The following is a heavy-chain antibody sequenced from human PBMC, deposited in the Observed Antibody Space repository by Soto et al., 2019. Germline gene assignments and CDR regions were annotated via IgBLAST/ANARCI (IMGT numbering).Heavy chain of an antibody. Sequence: GASVKVSCKASGGTFTTFGITWVRQAPGQGLEWMGGIIPFISTVNYAQKFQGRVTITADESATTAYMELSSLRSEDTAVYYCARDDPGGYCRGGSCYAYRAFDIWGPGTMVTVS. V-gene: IGHV1-69*13. CDR3: ARDDPGGYCRGGSCYAYRAFDI. CDR2: IIPFISTV. J-gene: IGHJ3*02. D-gene: IGHD2-15*01. CDR1: GGTFTTFG.